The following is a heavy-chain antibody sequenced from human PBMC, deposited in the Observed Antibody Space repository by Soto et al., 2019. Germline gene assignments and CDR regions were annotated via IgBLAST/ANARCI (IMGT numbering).Heavy chain of an antibody. V-gene: IGHV6-1*01. J-gene: IGHJ4*02. CDR3: AGGYSYGDYYFDY. D-gene: IGHD5-18*01. CDR1: GDSVSSNSAA. CDR2: TYYRSKWYN. Sequence: PSQTLSLTCAISGDSVSSNSAAWNWIRQSPSRGLEWLGRTYYRSKWYNDYAVSVKSRITIDPDTSASTAYMELSSLRSEDTAVYYCAGGYSYGDYYFDYWGQGTLVTVSS.